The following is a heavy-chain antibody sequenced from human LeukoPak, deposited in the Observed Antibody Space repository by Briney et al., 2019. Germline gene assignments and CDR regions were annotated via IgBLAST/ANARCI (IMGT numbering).Heavy chain of an antibody. V-gene: IGHV4-30-2*01. CDR2: IYHNGTT. CDR3: ARASYSGYPPYYYGLDV. D-gene: IGHD5-12*01. CDR1: IHPIRCCACP. J-gene: IGHJ6*04. Sequence: SQTLSLTCALSIHPIRCCACPWRWIPQPPGKGLECFGYIYHNGTTYYNPSFKSRVTISVDRSKNQFSLRLKSVTAADTAVYYCARASYSGYPPYYYGLDVWGKGTTVTVSS.